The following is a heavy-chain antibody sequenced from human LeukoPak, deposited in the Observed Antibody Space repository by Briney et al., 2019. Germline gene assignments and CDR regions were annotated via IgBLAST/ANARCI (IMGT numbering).Heavy chain of an antibody. CDR1: GFTFSSYA. CDR2: ISSSGHYT. Sequence: SGGSLRLSCAASGFTFSSYAMSWIRQAPGKGLERVSYISSSGHYTNYAGSVKGRFTISRDNAKNSLYLQMNSLRAEDTAVYYCARPAGGYSLDYWGQGALVTVSS. D-gene: IGHD5-24*01. CDR3: ARPAGGYSLDY. J-gene: IGHJ4*02. V-gene: IGHV3-11*06.